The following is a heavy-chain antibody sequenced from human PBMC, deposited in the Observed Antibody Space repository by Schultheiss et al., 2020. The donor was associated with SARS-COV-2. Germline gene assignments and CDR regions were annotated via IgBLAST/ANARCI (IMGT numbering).Heavy chain of an antibody. CDR2: IWYDGSNK. D-gene: IGHD6-13*01. CDR1: EFSFTSCG. Sequence: GGSLRLSCVASEFSFTSCGMHWVRQAPGKGLEWVAVIWYDGSNKYYADSVKGRFTISRDNAKNSLYLQMNSLRAEDTAVYYCARDSRSHSIAAAGAYYYYYYGMDVWGQGTTVTVSS. CDR3: ARDSRSHSIAAAGAYYYYYYGMDV. V-gene: IGHV3-33*01. J-gene: IGHJ6*02.